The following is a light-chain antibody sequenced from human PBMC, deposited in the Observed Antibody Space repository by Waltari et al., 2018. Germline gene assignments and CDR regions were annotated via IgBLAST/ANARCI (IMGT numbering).Light chain of an antibody. V-gene: IGLV2-23*01. J-gene: IGLJ1*01. CDR3: CAYAGSSIYV. Sequence: QSALTQPAAVSGSPGQSITISCAGSNSDVGNYNLVSWYQQHPGEAPKLLIFETTKRPSGVSDRFSGSRSGNTGSLTISGLQAEDEAEYSCCAYAGSSIYVFGSGTRVTVL. CDR2: ETT. CDR1: NSDVGNYNL.